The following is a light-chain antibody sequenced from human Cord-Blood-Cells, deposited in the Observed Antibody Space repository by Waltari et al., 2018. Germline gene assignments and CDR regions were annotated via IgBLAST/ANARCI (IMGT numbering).Light chain of an antibody. CDR2: AAS. CDR3: QQSYSTPRT. Sequence: DIQMTQSPSSLSASVGDRVTITCRASQSIISYLNWYQQKPGKAPKLLIYAASSLQSGVPSRFSGSGSVTDFTLTISSLQPEDFATYYCQQSYSTPRTFGQETKMEIK. V-gene: IGKV1-39*01. CDR1: QSIISY. J-gene: IGKJ1*01.